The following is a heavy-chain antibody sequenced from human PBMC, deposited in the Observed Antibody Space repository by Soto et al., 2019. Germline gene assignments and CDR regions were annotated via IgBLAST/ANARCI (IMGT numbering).Heavy chain of an antibody. V-gene: IGHV1-24*01. CDR2: FDPEDGET. CDR3: ATRNNYHQPLYYYMDV. Sequence: ASVKVSCKVSGYTLTELSMHWVRQAPGKGLEWMGGFDPEDGETIYARKFQGRVTMTEDTSTDTAYMELGSLRSEDTAVYYCATRNNYHQPLYYYMDVWGKGTTVTVSS. J-gene: IGHJ6*03. CDR1: GYTLTELS. D-gene: IGHD1-1*01.